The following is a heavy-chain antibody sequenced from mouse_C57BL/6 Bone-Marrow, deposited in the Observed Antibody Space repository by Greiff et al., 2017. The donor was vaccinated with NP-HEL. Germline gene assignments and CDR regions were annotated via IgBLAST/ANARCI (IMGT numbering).Heavy chain of an antibody. CDR3: ARDEAYSYFDV. V-gene: IGHV3-6*01. Sequence: EVKLMESGPGLVKPSQSLSLTCSVTGYSITSGYYWNWIRQFPGNKLEWMGYISYDGSNNYNPSLKNRISITRDTSKNQFFLKLNSVTTEDTATYYCARDEAYSYFDVWGTGTTVTVSS. J-gene: IGHJ1*03. CDR2: ISYDGSN. CDR1: GYSITSGYY.